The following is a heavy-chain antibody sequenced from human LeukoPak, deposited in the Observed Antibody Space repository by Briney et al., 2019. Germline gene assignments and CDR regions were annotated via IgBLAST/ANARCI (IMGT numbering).Heavy chain of an antibody. CDR2: IYYSGST. Sequence: PSETLSPTCTVSGGSISSNSYHWGWIRQPPGQGLEWIGSIYYSGSTYYNPSLKSRVTISVDTSKNQFSLKLSSVTAADTAVYYCATHLFRYFDGLPGVVGWFDPWGQGTLVTVSS. CDR1: GGSISSNSYH. V-gene: IGHV4-39*01. J-gene: IGHJ5*02. CDR3: ATHLFRYFDGLPGVVGWFDP. D-gene: IGHD3-9*01.